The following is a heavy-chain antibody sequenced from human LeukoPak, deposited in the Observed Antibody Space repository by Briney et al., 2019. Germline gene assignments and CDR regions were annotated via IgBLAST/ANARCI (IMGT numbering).Heavy chain of an antibody. D-gene: IGHD6-19*01. CDR1: GFTFSSHW. CDR2: IKTDGSEE. CDR3: ARDWNGSGWPTDY. Sequence: GGSLRLSCAASGFTFSSHWMSWVRQAPGKGLEWVAIIKTDGSEEDYVDAVKGRFTISRDNAKNCLYLQMNNLRAEATAVYYCARDWNGSGWPTDYWGQGTLVTVSS. V-gene: IGHV3-7*05. J-gene: IGHJ4*02.